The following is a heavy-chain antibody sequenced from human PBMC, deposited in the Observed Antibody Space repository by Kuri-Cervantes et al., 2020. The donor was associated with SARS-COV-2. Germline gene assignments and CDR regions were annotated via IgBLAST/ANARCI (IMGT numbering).Heavy chain of an antibody. CDR2: ISYDGSNK. CDR1: GFTFSNYA. Sequence: GESLKISCAASGFTFSNYAMHWVRQAPGKGLEWVAVISYDGSNKYYADSVKGRFTISRDNSKNTLYLQMNSLRAEDTAVHYCARDGYGRGAFDIWGQGTMVTVSS. J-gene: IGHJ3*02. D-gene: IGHD5-12*01. V-gene: IGHV3-30*04. CDR3: ARDGYGRGAFDI.